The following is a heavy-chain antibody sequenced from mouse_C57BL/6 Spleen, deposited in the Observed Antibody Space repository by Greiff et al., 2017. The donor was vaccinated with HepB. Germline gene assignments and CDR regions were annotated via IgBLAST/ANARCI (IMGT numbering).Heavy chain of an antibody. Sequence: VQLKQPGAELVKPGASVKMSCKASGYTFTSYWITWVKQRPGQGLEWIGDIYPGSGSTNYNEKFKSKATLTVDTSSSTAYMQLSSLTSEDSAVYYCAREEDGNPFYAMDYWGQGTSVTVSS. J-gene: IGHJ4*01. D-gene: IGHD2-1*01. CDR1: GYTFTSYW. CDR2: IYPGSGST. V-gene: IGHV1-55*01. CDR3: AREEDGNPFYAMDY.